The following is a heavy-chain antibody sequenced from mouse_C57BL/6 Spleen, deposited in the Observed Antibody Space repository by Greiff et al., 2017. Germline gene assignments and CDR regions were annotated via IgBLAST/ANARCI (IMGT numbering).Heavy chain of an antibody. D-gene: IGHD3-3*01. Sequence: VQLQQSGAELVKPGASVKLSCTASGFNIKDYYMHWVKQRTEQGLEWIGRIDPEDGETKYAPEFQGKATITADTSSNTAYLQLSSLTSEDTAVYYCARRGRHRYFDVWGTGTTVTVSS. J-gene: IGHJ1*03. CDR3: ARRGRHRYFDV. V-gene: IGHV14-2*01. CDR1: GFNIKDYY. CDR2: IDPEDGET.